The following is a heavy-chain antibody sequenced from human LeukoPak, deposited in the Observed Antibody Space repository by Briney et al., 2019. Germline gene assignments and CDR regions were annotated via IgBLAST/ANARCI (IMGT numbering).Heavy chain of an antibody. CDR3: HVYYYDSSGHPSHWYFDL. Sequence: GGSLRLSCAASGFDFSDHYMDWVRQAPGKGLDWVAFIQFDGSNKYYADSVKGRFTISRDNSKNTLYLQMNSLRVEDTAVYYCHVYYYDSSGHPSHWYFDLWGRGTLVTVSS. CDR1: GFDFSDHY. J-gene: IGHJ2*01. CDR2: IQFDGSNK. V-gene: IGHV3-30*02. D-gene: IGHD3-22*01.